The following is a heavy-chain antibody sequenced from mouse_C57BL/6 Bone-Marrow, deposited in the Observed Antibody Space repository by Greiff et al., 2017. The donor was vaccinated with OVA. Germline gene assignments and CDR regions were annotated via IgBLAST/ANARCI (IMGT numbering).Heavy chain of an antibody. D-gene: IGHD2-4*01. CDR1: GFTFSSYA. V-gene: IGHV5-9-1*02. Sequence: EVQRVESGEGLVKPGGSLKLSCAASGFTFSSYAMSWVRQTPEKRLEWVAYISSGGDYIYYADTVKGRFTISRDNARNTLYLQMSSLKSEDTAMYYCTRDPGLRRGYAMDYWGQGTSVTVSS. CDR2: ISSGGDYI. CDR3: TRDPGLRRGYAMDY. J-gene: IGHJ4*01.